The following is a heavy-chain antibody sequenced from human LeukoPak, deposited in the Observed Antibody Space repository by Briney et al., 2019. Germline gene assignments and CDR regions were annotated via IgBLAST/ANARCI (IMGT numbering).Heavy chain of an antibody. CDR1: GFTFSTYA. D-gene: IGHD2-15*01. CDR3: AKSIGGVVVVAADY. J-gene: IGHJ4*02. CDR2: ISGSGGST. V-gene: IGHV3-23*01. Sequence: GGSLRLSCAASGFTFSTYAMTWVRQAPGKGLEWVSVISGSGGSTYYADSVKGRFTLSRDNSKNTLYLQMNSLRAEDTAVYYCAKSIGGVVVVAADYWGQGTLVTVSS.